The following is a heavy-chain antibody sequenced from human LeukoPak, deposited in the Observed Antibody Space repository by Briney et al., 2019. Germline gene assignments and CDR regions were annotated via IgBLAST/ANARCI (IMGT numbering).Heavy chain of an antibody. CDR2: IRSDGGST. D-gene: IGHD6-13*01. J-gene: IGHJ6*02. Sequence: GGSLRLSCAASGFTFSSYAMHWVRQAPGKGLEYVSAIRSDGGSTYYAHSVKGRFTISGDNSKNTLYLQMGGLRAEDMAVYYCARVGYTSDYYYGMDVWGQGTTVTVSS. CDR3: ARVGYTSDYYYGMDV. V-gene: IGHV3-64*01. CDR1: GFTFSSYA.